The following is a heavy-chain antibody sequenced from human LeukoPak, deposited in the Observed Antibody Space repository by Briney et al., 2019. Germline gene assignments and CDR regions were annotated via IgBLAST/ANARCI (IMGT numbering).Heavy chain of an antibody. CDR2: IYTSGST. Sequence: SETLSLTCTVSGGSISSYYWSWIRQPAGKGLEWIGRIYTSGSTNYNPSLKSRVTMSVDTSTNQFSLKLSSVTAADTAVYFCARVSTNGVSNWFDPWGQGTLVTVSS. J-gene: IGHJ5*02. CDR1: GGSISSYY. V-gene: IGHV4-4*07. CDR3: ARVSTNGVSNWFDP. D-gene: IGHD2-8*01.